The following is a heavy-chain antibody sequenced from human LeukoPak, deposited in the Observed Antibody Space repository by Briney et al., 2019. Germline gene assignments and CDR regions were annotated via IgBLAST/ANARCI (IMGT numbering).Heavy chain of an antibody. CDR1: GFTFSSYG. J-gene: IGHJ4*02. CDR3: ATNDYDDLHRPFDY. Sequence: GGSLRLSCAASGFTFSSYGMHWVRQAPGKGLEWVAFIRYDGSNKYYADSVKGRFTISRDNSKNTLYLQMNSLRAEDTAVYYCATNDYDDLHRPFDYWGQGTLVTVSS. V-gene: IGHV3-30*02. D-gene: IGHD4-17*01. CDR2: IRYDGSNK.